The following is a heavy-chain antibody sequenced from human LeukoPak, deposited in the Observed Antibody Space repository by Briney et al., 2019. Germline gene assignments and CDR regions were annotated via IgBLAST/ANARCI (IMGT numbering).Heavy chain of an antibody. CDR1: GDTFTSYD. Sequence: ASVKVSCKASGDTFTSYDINWVRQATGQGLEWMGWMNPNSGNTGYAQKFQGRVTMTRNTSISTAYMELSSLRSEDTAVYYCARGRRWLSQLPRNWFDPWGQGTLVTVSS. D-gene: IGHD2-2*01. CDR3: ARGRRWLSQLPRNWFDP. V-gene: IGHV1-8*01. J-gene: IGHJ5*02. CDR2: MNPNSGNT.